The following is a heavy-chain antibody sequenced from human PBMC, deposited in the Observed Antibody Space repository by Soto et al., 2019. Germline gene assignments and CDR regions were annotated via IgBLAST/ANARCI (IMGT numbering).Heavy chain of an antibody. D-gene: IGHD4-4*01. CDR2: IIPVLGTA. Sequence: QVQLVQSGAEVKKPGSSGKVSCTSSGGTFSSYAYSWVRQAPGQGLEWMGGIIPVLGTATYAQNFQGRLTINADESTRTAYMELSSLRSEDTAVYYWARSHSVLGYFYYGMDVWGQGTKVTVSS. J-gene: IGHJ6*02. CDR1: GGTFSSYA. CDR3: ARSHSVLGYFYYGMDV. V-gene: IGHV1-69*01.